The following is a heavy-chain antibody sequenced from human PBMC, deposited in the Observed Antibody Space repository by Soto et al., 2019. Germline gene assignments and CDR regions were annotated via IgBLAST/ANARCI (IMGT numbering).Heavy chain of an antibody. CDR2: IYYSGST. Sequence: SETLSLTCTVSGGSISSYYWSWIRQPPGKGLEWIGYIYYSGSTNYNPSLKSRVTISVDTSKNQFSLKLSSVTAADTAVYYCARSEDQLQLDGFDYWGQGTLVTVSS. V-gene: IGHV4-59*08. CDR3: ARSEDQLQLDGFDY. J-gene: IGHJ4*02. CDR1: GGSISSYY. D-gene: IGHD2-2*01.